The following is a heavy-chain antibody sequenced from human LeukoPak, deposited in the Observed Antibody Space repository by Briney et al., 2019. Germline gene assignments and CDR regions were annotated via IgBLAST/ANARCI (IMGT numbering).Heavy chain of an antibody. V-gene: IGHV3-74*01. CDR3: ASASSHRITAGGDY. Sequence: GGSLRLSCVASGFTFSIYWTHWVRQAPGKGRVWVSRISSDGSSRNYADSGKGRFTISRENAKNTLYLQMNSLRAEDTAVYYCASASSHRITAGGDYWGQGTLVTVSS. D-gene: IGHD1-14*01. CDR2: ISSDGSSR. CDR1: GFTFSIYW. J-gene: IGHJ4*02.